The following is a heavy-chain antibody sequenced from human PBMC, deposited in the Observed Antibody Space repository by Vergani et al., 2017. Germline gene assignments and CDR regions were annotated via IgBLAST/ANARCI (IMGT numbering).Heavy chain of an antibody. D-gene: IGHD2-15*01. CDR1: GYSVGSGYY. CDR2: VHRNVTT. J-gene: IGHJ4*02. CDR3: ARQNPYASAQVVF. Sequence: QVDLQESGPGLVKSSKTLSLTCAVSGYSVGSGYYWCLLRQPPGRGLEWICCVHRNVTTYYTSSLRSRATISRDTSKNQFSLRLTSVTAADTAVYYCARQNPYASAQVVFGGRGVLGTVSA. V-gene: IGHV4-38-2*01.